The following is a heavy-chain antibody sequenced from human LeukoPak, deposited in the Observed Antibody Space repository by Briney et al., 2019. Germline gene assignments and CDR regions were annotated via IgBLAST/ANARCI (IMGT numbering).Heavy chain of an antibody. Sequence: PGGSLRLSCAASGFTFSSYAMSWVRQAPGKGLEWVSAISGSGDSTYYADSGKGRSTISRDNSKNTQYLQMNSLRAEDTAVYYCAKESSGYYYYFDFWGQGTLVTVSS. J-gene: IGHJ4*02. CDR3: AKESSGYYYYFDF. V-gene: IGHV3-23*01. D-gene: IGHD3-22*01. CDR1: GFTFSSYA. CDR2: ISGSGDST.